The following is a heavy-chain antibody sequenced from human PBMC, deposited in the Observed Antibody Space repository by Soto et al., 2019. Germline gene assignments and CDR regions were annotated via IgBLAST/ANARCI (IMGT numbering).Heavy chain of an antibody. CDR1: GFTFSSYA. J-gene: IGHJ4*02. D-gene: IGHD2-2*01. V-gene: IGHV3-23*01. CDR2: ISGSGSST. Sequence: EVQLLESGGGRIQPGGSLRLSCAASGFTFSSYAMNWVRKVPGKGLQWVSGISGSGSSTYYSDSVRGRFTISRDNSRNTLYLQMSSLRVEDPALYYCAKGDRNQPAVVDYWGQGTLVTVSS. CDR3: AKGDRNQPAVVDY.